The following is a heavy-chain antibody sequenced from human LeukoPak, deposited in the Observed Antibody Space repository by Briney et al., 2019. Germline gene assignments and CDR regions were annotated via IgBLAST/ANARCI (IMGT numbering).Heavy chain of an antibody. CDR1: GGSFSGYY. Sequence: SETLSLTCAVYGGSFSGYYWSWIRQPPGKGLEWIGEINHSGSTNYNPSLKSRVTISVDTSKNQFSLKLSSVTAADTAVYYCARGKVTRYYYYGMDVWGQGITVTVSS. J-gene: IGHJ6*02. CDR2: INHSGST. CDR3: ARGKVTRYYYYGMDV. D-gene: IGHD4-4*01. V-gene: IGHV4-34*01.